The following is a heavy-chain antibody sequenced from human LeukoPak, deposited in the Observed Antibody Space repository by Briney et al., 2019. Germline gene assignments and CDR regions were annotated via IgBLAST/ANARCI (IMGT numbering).Heavy chain of an antibody. Sequence: SGPTLVKPTQTLTLTCTFSGFSLSTSGVGVGRIRQPPGKALEWLALIYWDDDKRYSPSLKSRLTITKDTSKNQVVLTMTNMDPVDTATYYCARLWFGEPRFDYWGQGTLVTVSS. CDR3: ARLWFGEPRFDY. V-gene: IGHV2-5*02. D-gene: IGHD3-10*01. J-gene: IGHJ4*02. CDR2: IYWDDDK. CDR1: GFSLSTSGVG.